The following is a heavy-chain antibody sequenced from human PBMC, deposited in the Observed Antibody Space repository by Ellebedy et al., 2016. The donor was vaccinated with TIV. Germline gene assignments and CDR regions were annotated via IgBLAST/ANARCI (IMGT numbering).Heavy chain of an antibody. V-gene: IGHV4-34*01. CDR3: ARARDYYGTDY. J-gene: IGHJ4*02. D-gene: IGHD3-10*01. Sequence: SETLSLXXAVYGGSFSGYYWSWIRQPPGKGLEWIGEINHSGSTNYNPSLKSRVTISVDTSKNQFSLKLSSVTAADTAVYYCARARDYYGTDYWGQGTLVTVSS. CDR1: GGSFSGYY. CDR2: INHSGST.